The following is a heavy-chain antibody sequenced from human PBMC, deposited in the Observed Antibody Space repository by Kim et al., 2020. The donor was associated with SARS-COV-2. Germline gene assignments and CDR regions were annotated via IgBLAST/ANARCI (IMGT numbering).Heavy chain of an antibody. CDR1: GGSISSYY. J-gene: IGHJ4*02. V-gene: IGHV4-59*13. CDR3: ARVSYYGTYFDY. CDR2: IYYSGST. Sequence: SETLSLTCTVSGGSISSYYWSWIRQPPGKGLEWIGYIYYSGSTNYNPSLKSRVTISVDTSKNQFSLKLSSVTAADTAVYYCARVSYYGTYFDYWGQGTLVTVSS. D-gene: IGHD3-22*01.